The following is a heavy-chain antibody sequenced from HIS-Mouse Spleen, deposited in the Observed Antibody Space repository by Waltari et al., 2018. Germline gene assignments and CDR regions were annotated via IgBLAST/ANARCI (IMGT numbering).Heavy chain of an antibody. V-gene: IGHV4-39*07. CDR2: IYYSGTT. CDR1: GGSIRSSSYY. CDR3: AREIPYSSSWYDWYFDL. Sequence: QLQLQESGPGLVKPSETLSLTCTVSGGSIRSSSYYWGWIRQPPGKGLEWIGSIYYSGTTYDIPSLKCRVTISVDSSKNQSSLKLGSVTAADTAVYYCAREIPYSSSWYDWYFDLWGRGTLVTVSS. J-gene: IGHJ2*01. D-gene: IGHD6-13*01.